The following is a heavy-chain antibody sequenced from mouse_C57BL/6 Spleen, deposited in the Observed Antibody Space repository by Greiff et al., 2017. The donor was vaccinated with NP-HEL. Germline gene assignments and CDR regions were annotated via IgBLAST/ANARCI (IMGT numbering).Heavy chain of an antibody. V-gene: IGHV5-17*01. CDR1: GFTFSDYG. CDR3: AGGRYYFDY. Sequence: EVMLVESGGGLVKPGGSLKLSCAASGFTFSDYGMHWVRQAPEKGLEWVAYISSGSSTIYYADTVKGRFNISRDNAKNTLFLQRTRLRSEDTAMYYCAGGRYYFDYWGQGTTLTVSS. CDR2: ISSGSSTI. J-gene: IGHJ2*01.